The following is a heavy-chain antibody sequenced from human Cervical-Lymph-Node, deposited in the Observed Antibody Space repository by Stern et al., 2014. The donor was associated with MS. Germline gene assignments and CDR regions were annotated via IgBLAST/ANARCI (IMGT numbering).Heavy chain of an antibody. CDR3: IKDILPGGLDY. CDR1: AITFKDHA. D-gene: IGHD2-15*01. V-gene: IGHV3-9*01. Sequence: EVQLVESGGDLVKPGTSLRLSCGGSAITFKDHAMHWVRLAPGKGLEWVSGIYWSGVTGYADSVKGRFTVSRDNAKSSLYLQMNGLRAEDTAIYYCIKDILPGGLDYWGQGTLVTVSS. CDR2: IYWSGVT. J-gene: IGHJ4*02.